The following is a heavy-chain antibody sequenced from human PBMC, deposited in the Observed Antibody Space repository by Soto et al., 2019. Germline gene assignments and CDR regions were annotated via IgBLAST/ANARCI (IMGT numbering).Heavy chain of an antibody. CDR3: ARGSDYYDTSGPPGY. J-gene: IGHJ4*02. CDR1: GGSISTGHW. Sequence: SETLSLTCVVSGGSISTGHWWSWVRQTPGKGLEWIGEIYLDGSTNYNPSLKSRVTMSLEKSKNQFSLRLNSVTAADTAVYYCARGSDYYDTSGPPGYWGQGTLVTVSS. D-gene: IGHD3-22*01. CDR2: IYLDGST. V-gene: IGHV4-4*02.